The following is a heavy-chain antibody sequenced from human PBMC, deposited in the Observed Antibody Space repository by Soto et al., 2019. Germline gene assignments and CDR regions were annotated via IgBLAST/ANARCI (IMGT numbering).Heavy chain of an antibody. V-gene: IGHV3-23*01. D-gene: IGHD1-1*01. CDR3: AKEQLERRFGFDY. CDR1: EFTFSNYA. J-gene: IGHJ4*02. CDR2: IDGSGDGT. Sequence: EVQVLESGGGLVQPGGSLRLSCAASEFTFSNYAMSWVRQAPGEGLEWVSGIDGSGDGTYYANSVKGRFTISRDNSKNTLYLQMDSLSDEDTAVYYCAKEQLERRFGFDYWGQGTLVTVSS.